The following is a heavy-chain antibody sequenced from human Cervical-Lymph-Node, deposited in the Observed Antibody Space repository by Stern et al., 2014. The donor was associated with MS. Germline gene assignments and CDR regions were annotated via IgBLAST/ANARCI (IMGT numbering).Heavy chain of an antibody. CDR2: ITPLFGTA. CDR3: ARHQAGLAAY. J-gene: IGHJ4*02. CDR1: GDAFSNFD. V-gene: IGHV1-69*01. Sequence: QVQLGQSGAEVKKPGSSVKVSCKASGDAFSNFDIGWVRQAPGPGPEWLGGITPLFGTANYAQRFQGRLTFTADESTTTTYMELSSLRSEDTAVYYCARHQAGLAAYWGQGTLVTVSS. D-gene: IGHD6-25*01.